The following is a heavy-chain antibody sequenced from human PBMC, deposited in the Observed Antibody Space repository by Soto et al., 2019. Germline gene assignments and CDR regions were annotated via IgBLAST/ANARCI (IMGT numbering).Heavy chain of an antibody. V-gene: IGHV4-34*01. J-gene: IGHJ6*02. CDR2: INHSGST. D-gene: IGHD2-21*02. Sequence: SETLSLTCAVYGGSFSGYYWSWIRQPPGEGLEWIGEINHSGSTNYNPSLKSRVTISVDTSKNQFSLQLSSVTAADTAVYFCAREDDGGDRDYYGLDVWGQGTTVTVSS. CDR1: GGSFSGYY. CDR3: AREDDGGDRDYYGLDV.